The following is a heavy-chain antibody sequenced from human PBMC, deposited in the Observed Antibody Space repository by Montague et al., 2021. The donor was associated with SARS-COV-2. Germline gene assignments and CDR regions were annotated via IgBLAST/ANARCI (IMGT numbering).Heavy chain of an antibody. Sequence: SETLSLTCVVSDVSLSTSTWWSWVRQSPGKGLEWAGEIYLSGFTQYNPSVKSRVSISLDDSRSQFSLRLTSVTAADTAVYYCASARITMIVVVDAFDIWGQGTMVTVSS. J-gene: IGHJ3*02. CDR1: DVSLSTSTW. V-gene: IGHV4-4*02. D-gene: IGHD3-22*01. CDR3: ASARITMIVVVDAFDI. CDR2: IYLSGFT.